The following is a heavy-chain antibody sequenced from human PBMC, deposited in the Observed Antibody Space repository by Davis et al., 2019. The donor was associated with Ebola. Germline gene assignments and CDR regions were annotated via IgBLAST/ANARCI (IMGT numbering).Heavy chain of an antibody. J-gene: IGHJ6*02. CDR1: GFTFSSYS. D-gene: IGHD6-25*01. V-gene: IGHV3-48*04. CDR3: AAHSSDLDYYYGMDV. CDR2: ISSSSSTI. Sequence: GESLKISCAASGFTFSSYSMNWVRQAPGKGLEWVSYISSSSSTIYYADSVKGRFTISRDNAKNSLYRQMNSLRAEDTAVYYCAAHSSDLDYYYGMDVWGQGTTVTVSS.